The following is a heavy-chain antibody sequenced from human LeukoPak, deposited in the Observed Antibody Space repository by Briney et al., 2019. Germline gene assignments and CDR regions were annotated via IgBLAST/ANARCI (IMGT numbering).Heavy chain of an antibody. J-gene: IGHJ6*03. Sequence: ASVEVCCNASGGTFSSYAISWVRHAPGQGLEWMGGIIPIFGAANYAQQFQGRVTITTDESTSTAYIELSSLMSEDTSVYCCARALTYYYSSGRNYYCYYMDVWGKGTTVTVSS. D-gene: IGHD3-10*01. CDR2: IIPIFGAA. CDR1: GGTFSSYA. V-gene: IGHV1-69*05. CDR3: ARALTYYYSSGRNYYCYYMDV.